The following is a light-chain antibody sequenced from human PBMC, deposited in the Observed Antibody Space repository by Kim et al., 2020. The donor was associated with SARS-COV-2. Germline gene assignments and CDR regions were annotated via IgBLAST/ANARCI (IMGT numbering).Light chain of an antibody. V-gene: IGLV1-47*01. CDR2: AND. CDR3: ATWDDSLNGL. CDR1: TSNIGRDH. J-gene: IGLJ3*02. Sequence: PGQSVTISCAGGTSNIGRDHVYWYQHLPGTAPKLLIYANDQRPSGVPDRFSGSKSGTSASLAISGLRSEDEGDYYCATWDDSLNGLFGGGTQLTVL.